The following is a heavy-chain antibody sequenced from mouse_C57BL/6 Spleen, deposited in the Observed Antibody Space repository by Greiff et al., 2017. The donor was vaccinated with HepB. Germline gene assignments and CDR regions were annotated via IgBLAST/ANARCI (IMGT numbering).Heavy chain of an antibody. CDR2: IYPRSGNT. CDR3: AHYYGSSPYAMDY. V-gene: IGHV1-81*01. D-gene: IGHD1-1*01. J-gene: IGHJ4*01. Sequence: QVQLQQSGAELARPGASVKLSCKASGYTFTSYGISWVKQRTGQGLEWIGEIYPRSGNTYYNEKFEGKATLTADKSSSTAYMELRSLTSEDSAVYFCAHYYGSSPYAMDYWGQGTSVTVSS. CDR1: GYTFTSYG.